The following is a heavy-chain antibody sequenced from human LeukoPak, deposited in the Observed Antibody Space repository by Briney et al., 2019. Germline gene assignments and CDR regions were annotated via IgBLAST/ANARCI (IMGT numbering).Heavy chain of an antibody. Sequence: ASVKVSCKASGYTFTGYYMHWVRQAPGQGLEWIGWVNPNSGGTNYAQKFQGRVTMTRETSISTAYMELSRLRSDDTAVYYCAKDYYDSSGCYLYYYYGMDVWGQGTTVTVSS. CDR3: AKDYYDSSGCYLYYYYGMDV. V-gene: IGHV1-2*02. D-gene: IGHD3-22*01. CDR2: VNPNSGGT. J-gene: IGHJ6*02. CDR1: GYTFTGYY.